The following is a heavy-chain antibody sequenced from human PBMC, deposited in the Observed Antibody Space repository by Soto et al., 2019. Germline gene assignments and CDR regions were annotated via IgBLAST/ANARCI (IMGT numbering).Heavy chain of an antibody. CDR3: ARQDGDLRYYYYMDV. D-gene: IGHD4-17*01. CDR2: IYYSGST. V-gene: IGHV4-39*01. Sequence: SETLSLTCTVSGGSISSSSYYWGWIRQPPGKGLEWIGSIYYSGSTYYNRYLKSRVTISVDTSKNQFSLKLSSVTAAETAVYYCARQDGDLRYYYYMDVWGKGTTVTVSS. J-gene: IGHJ6*03. CDR1: GGSISSSSYY.